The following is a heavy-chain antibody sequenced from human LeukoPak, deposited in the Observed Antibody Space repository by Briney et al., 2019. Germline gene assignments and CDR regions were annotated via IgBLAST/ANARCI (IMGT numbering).Heavy chain of an antibody. V-gene: IGHV1-2*02. CDR2: INPNSGGT. Sequence: ASVKVSCKASGYTFTGYYMHWVRQAPGQGLEWMGWINPNSGGTNYAQKFQGRVTMTRDTSISTAYMELSRLRSDDTAVYYCARSSVWNSGAFDIWGQGTMVTVSS. CDR3: ARSSVWNSGAFDI. J-gene: IGHJ3*02. D-gene: IGHD1-7*01. CDR1: GYTFTGYY.